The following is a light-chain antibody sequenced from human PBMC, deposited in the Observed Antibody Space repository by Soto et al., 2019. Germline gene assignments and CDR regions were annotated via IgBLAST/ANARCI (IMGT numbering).Light chain of an antibody. Sequence: QSLLTHPPSASGTPGQRVTISCSGSSSNIGTNTVNWYQQLPGTAPKLLIFSSNQRPSGVSDRFSGSKSGTSASLAISGLQSEDEADYYCAAWDDSLNGFYVFGTGTKVTVL. CDR3: AAWDDSLNGFYV. CDR2: SSN. CDR1: SSNIGTNT. V-gene: IGLV1-44*01. J-gene: IGLJ1*01.